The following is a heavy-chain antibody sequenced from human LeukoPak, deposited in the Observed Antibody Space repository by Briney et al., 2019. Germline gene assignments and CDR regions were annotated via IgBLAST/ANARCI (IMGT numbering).Heavy chain of an antibody. CDR1: GFTVNYW. CDR2: MTHDGSVE. CDR3: AKGDLEN. J-gene: IGHJ4*02. V-gene: IGHV3-7*01. Sequence: PGGSLRLSCAASGFTVNYWMSWARQAPGKGLEWVATMTHDGSVEYYLDSVKGRFTISRDSAKNSIYLQMNSLRVEDTSTYYCAKGDLENWGQGTLVTVSS.